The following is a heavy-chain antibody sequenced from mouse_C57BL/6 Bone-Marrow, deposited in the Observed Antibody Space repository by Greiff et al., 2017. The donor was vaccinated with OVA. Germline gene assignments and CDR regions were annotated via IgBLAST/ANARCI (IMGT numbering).Heavy chain of an antibody. CDR2: INPNNGGT. J-gene: IGHJ3*01. V-gene: IGHV1-26*01. CDR3: AQTAQAAWFAY. Sequence: VQLQQSGPELVKPGASVKISCKASGYTFTDYYMNWVKQSHGKSLEWIGDINPNNGGTSYNQKFKGKATLTVDKSSSTAYMELRSLTSEDSAVYYCAQTAQAAWFAYWGQGTLVTVSA. CDR1: GYTFTDYY. D-gene: IGHD3-2*02.